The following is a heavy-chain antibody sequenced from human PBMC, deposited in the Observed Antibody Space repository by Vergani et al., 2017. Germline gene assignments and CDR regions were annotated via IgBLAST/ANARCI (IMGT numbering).Heavy chain of an antibody. V-gene: IGHV4-34*01. CDR3: AGGWQWLVLDY. CDR2: INHSGST. CDR1: GGSFSGYY. J-gene: IGHJ4*02. D-gene: IGHD6-19*01. Sequence: QVQLQQWGAGLLKPSETLSLTCAVYGGSFSGYYWSWIRQPPGKGLEWIGEINHSGSTNYNPSLKRRVTIAVDTSKNQFSLKLSSVTAADTAVYYCAGGWQWLVLDYWGQGTLVTVSS.